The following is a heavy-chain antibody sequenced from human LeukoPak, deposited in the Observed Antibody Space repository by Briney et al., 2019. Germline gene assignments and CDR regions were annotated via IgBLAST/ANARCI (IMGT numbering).Heavy chain of an antibody. CDR1: GGSISSYYW. J-gene: IGHJ3*02. V-gene: IGHV2-5*08. Sequence: TLSLTCTVSGGSISSYYWSWIRQPPGKALEWLALIYWDDDKRYSPSLKSRLTITKDTSKNQVVLTMTNMDPVDTATYYCAHRRSMIVVGDAFDIWGQGTMVTVSS. D-gene: IGHD3-22*01. CDR2: IYWDDDK. CDR3: AHRRSMIVVGDAFDI.